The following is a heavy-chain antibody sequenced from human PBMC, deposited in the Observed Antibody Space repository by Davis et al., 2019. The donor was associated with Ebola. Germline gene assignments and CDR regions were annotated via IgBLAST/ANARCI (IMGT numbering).Heavy chain of an antibody. Sequence: MPSETLSLTCAVYGGSFSGYYWSWIRQRPGKGLEWIGEINHSGSTNYHPSLKSRVTISVDTSKNQFSLKLSSVTAADTAVYYCYSYGDFDYWGQGTLVTVSS. D-gene: IGHD5-18*01. CDR3: YSYGDFDY. V-gene: IGHV4-34*01. CDR1: GGSFSGYY. CDR2: INHSGST. J-gene: IGHJ4*02.